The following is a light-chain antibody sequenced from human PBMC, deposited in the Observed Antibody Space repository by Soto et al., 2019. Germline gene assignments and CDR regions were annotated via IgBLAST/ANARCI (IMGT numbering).Light chain of an antibody. V-gene: IGKV3-11*01. J-gene: IGKJ5*01. CDR3: QQRAGSST. CDR1: QSVSNQ. Sequence: EIVLTQSPVTLSLSPGERATLSCRASQSVSNQLAWYQQKPGQAPRLLIYDASRRVTGIPPRFSGSGSGTDFTLTLSSLEPEDFAVYYCQQRAGSSTFGQGTHWRL. CDR2: DAS.